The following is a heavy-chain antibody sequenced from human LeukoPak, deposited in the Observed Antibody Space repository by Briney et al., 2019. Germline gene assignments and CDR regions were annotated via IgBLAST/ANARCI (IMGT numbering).Heavy chain of an antibody. V-gene: IGHV3-23*01. Sequence: GSLRLSCAASGFTFSSYAMSWVRQAPGKGLEWVSAISGSGGSTYYADSVKGRFTIFRDNAQKSVHLQMFTLRPEDTALYYCSTSRPDRFIDSRGQGTLVTVST. J-gene: IGHJ4*02. CDR1: GFTFSSYA. CDR3: STSRPDRFIDS. D-gene: IGHD1-14*01. CDR2: ISGSGGST.